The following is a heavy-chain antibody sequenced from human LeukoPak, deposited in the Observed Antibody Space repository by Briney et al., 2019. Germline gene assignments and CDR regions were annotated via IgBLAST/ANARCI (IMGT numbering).Heavy chain of an antibody. J-gene: IGHJ4*02. CDR3: ASSFYSGSYYDY. D-gene: IGHD1-26*01. V-gene: IGHV1-18*01. Sequence: ASVKVSCEASGYTFTSYGISWVRQAPGQGLEWMGWISAYNGNTNYAQKLQGRVTMTTDTSTSTAYMELRSLRSDDTAVYYCASSFYSGSYYDYWGQGTLVTVSS. CDR2: ISAYNGNT. CDR1: GYTFTSYG.